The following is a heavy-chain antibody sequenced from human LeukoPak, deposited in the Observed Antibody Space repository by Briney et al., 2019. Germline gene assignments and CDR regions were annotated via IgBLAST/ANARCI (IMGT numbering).Heavy chain of an antibody. Sequence: GGSLRLSCAVSGFTFNTYGIHWVRQTPNKGLEWVALISYDGTNKYYADSVKGRFTISRDNSKNAVYLQMNSLRAEDTAVYYCAKDDGWLQFNSWGQGTLVTVSS. CDR3: AKDDGWLQFNS. CDR2: ISYDGTNK. CDR1: GFTFNTYG. J-gene: IGHJ4*02. D-gene: IGHD5-24*01. V-gene: IGHV3-30*18.